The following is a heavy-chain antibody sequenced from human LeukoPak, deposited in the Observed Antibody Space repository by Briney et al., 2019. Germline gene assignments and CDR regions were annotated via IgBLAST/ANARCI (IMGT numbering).Heavy chain of an antibody. D-gene: IGHD2-2*01. CDR3: ARPPSPQFQLLRSPRVLQDFNYMDV. V-gene: IGHV3-30*04. CDR2: MSYDGNNK. Sequence: GGSLRLSCAASGFTFSSYAMHWVRQAPGKGLEWVAVMSYDGNNKYYADSVKGRFTISRDNSKNTLYLQMNSLRAEDTAVYYCARPPSPQFQLLRSPRVLQDFNYMDVWGEGTTVTVSS. CDR1: GFTFSSYA. J-gene: IGHJ6*03.